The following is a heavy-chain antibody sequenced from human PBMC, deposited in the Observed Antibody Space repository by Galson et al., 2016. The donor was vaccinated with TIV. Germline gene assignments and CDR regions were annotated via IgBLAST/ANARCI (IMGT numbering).Heavy chain of an antibody. Sequence: SLRLSCAVSGFTFNEYGMNWVRQAPGKGLEWVSGALWNGRSPGYAESVKGRFTISRDNAKKSLYLQLNSLRAEDTAVYYCVRKNYGDAFDVWGPGTLVTVSS. CDR3: VRKNYGDAFDV. V-gene: IGHV3-20*04. CDR1: GFTFNEYG. D-gene: IGHD3-16*01. J-gene: IGHJ4*02. CDR2: ALWNGRSP.